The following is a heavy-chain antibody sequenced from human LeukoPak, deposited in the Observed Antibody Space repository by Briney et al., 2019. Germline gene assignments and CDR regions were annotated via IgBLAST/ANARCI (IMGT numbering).Heavy chain of an antibody. J-gene: IGHJ4*02. CDR3: AKSQDYYDSSGYYTN. CDR2: ISYDGSNK. D-gene: IGHD3-22*01. Sequence: GSLRLSCAASGFTFSSYGMHWVRQAPGKGLEWVAVISYDGSNKYYADSVKGRFTISRDNSKNTLYLQMNSLRAEDTAVYYCAKSQDYYDSSGYYTNWGQGTLVTVSS. CDR1: GFTFSSYG. V-gene: IGHV3-30*18.